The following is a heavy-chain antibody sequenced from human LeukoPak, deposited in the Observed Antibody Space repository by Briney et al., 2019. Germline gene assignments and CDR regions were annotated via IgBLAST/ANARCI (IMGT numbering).Heavy chain of an antibody. Sequence: GGSLRLSCTTSGFTFTSHAMTWARQAPGKGLEWVSSITGTGGDTYYADSVKGRFTISRDNSKNTLYLQMNSLRAEDTAVYYCAKSRGGSYGYWGQGTLVTVSS. J-gene: IGHJ4*02. CDR3: AKSRGGSYGY. D-gene: IGHD2-15*01. CDR1: GFTFTSHA. CDR2: ITGTGGDT. V-gene: IGHV3-23*01.